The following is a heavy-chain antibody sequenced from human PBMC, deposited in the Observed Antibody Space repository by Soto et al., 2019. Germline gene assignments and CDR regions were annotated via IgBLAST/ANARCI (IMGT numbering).Heavy chain of an antibody. V-gene: IGHV1-2*02. D-gene: IGHD2-15*01. Sequence: QLHLVQSGAVVKKPGASVPVSCSSSGYPVTAYYMHWVRQAPGRGLEWMGGINPATGAAKYTQTFQGRVTLTRDTSTSTVFMERSGMTAEDTAVFLCARGGGVVVAGAAAFDMWGQGTWVTVSS. CDR3: ARGGGVVVAGAAAFDM. CDR2: INPATGAA. J-gene: IGHJ3*02. CDR1: GYPVTAYY.